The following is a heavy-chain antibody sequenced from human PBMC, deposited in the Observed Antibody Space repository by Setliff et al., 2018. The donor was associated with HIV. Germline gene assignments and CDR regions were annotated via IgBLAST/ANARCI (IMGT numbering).Heavy chain of an antibody. CDR1: GFIFDRYG. CDR3: ARSQGIGNYHMDV. V-gene: IGHV3-30*02. CDR2: IWYDGSHE. D-gene: IGHD2-15*01. Sequence: PGGSLRLSCAASGFIFDRYGMHWVRQAPGKGLEWVALIWYDGSHETYADSVRGRFSISRDNSKNTLYLQMDSLRPEDTGFYYCARSQGIGNYHMDVWGKGTTVTVSS. J-gene: IGHJ6*03.